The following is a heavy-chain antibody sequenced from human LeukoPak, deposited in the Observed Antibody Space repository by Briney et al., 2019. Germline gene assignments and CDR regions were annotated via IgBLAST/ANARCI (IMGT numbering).Heavy chain of an antibody. CDR3: ARGPSGYHNT. CDR2: ISSNGGST. V-gene: IGHV3-64*01. Sequence: GGSLRLSCAASGFTFSSYAMHWVRQAPGKGLEYVSAISSNGGSTYYANSVKGRFTISRDNSKDTLYLQMNSLRAEDTAVYYCARGPSGYHNTGGQGTLVTVSS. J-gene: IGHJ4*02. D-gene: IGHD5-12*01. CDR1: GFTFSSYA.